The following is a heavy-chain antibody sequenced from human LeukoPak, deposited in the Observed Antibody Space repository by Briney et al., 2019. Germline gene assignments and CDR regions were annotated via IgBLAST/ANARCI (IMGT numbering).Heavy chain of an antibody. Sequence: SGPTLVKSTQTLTLTCSFSGFSLSTSGVGVAWIRQPPGKALEWLALIYWDDDKRYRPSLKSRLTITKDSSKTHVVLTMTNIDPMDTATYYCAHSIWFGEYYFDYWGQGTLVTVSS. J-gene: IGHJ4*02. V-gene: IGHV2-5*02. D-gene: IGHD3-10*01. CDR3: AHSIWFGEYYFDY. CDR1: GFSLSTSGVG. CDR2: IYWDDDK.